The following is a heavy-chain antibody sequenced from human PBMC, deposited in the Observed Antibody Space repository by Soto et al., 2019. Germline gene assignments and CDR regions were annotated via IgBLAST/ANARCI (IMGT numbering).Heavy chain of an antibody. CDR3: AREKPMVRGVITLSYYYYYMDV. Sequence: ASVKVSCKASGYTFTSYGISWVRQAPGQGLEWMGWISAYNGNTNYARKLQGRVTMTTDTSTSTAYMELRSLRSDDTAVYYCAREKPMVRGVITLSYYYYYMDVWGKGTTVTVSS. D-gene: IGHD3-10*01. CDR1: GYTFTSYG. V-gene: IGHV1-18*01. CDR2: ISAYNGNT. J-gene: IGHJ6*03.